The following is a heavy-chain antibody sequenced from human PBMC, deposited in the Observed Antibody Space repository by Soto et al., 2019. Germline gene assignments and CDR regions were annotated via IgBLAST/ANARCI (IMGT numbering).Heavy chain of an antibody. Sequence: VASVKVSCKAYGYTFTSYGISWVRQAPGQGIEWMGWISAYNGNTNYAQKLKGRVTMTTDTSTSAAYMELRSLRSDDTAVYYCAIDRGGGLQWLVANNDAFDIWGQGTMVTVSS. J-gene: IGHJ3*02. CDR2: ISAYNGNT. CDR3: AIDRGGGLQWLVANNDAFDI. D-gene: IGHD6-19*01. V-gene: IGHV1-18*01. CDR1: GYTFTSYG.